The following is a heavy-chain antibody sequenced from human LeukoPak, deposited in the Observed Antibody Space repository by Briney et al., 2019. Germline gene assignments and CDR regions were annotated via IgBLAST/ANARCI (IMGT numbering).Heavy chain of an antibody. CDR1: GGTFSNYG. J-gene: IGHJ4*02. CDR2: ISAYNGNT. Sequence: GSSVKVSCKTSGGTFSNYGINWVRQAPGQGLEWMGRISAYNGNTNYAQKLQGRVTMTTDTSTSTAYMELRSLRSDDTAVYYCARGSIAAAGTFYYWGQGTLVTVSS. CDR3: ARGSIAAAGTFYY. V-gene: IGHV1-18*01. D-gene: IGHD6-13*01.